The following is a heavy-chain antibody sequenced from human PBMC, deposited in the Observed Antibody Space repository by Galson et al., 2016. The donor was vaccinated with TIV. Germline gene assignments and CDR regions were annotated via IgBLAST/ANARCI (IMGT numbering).Heavy chain of an antibody. CDR2: IYPSGDT. D-gene: IGHD1-1*01. CDR1: GFAVSSIY. Sequence: SLRLSCATSGFAVSSIYGSWVRQAPGKGLEWVSIIYPSGDTYYTEPMKGRFTISRDNAKNSLYLQMNSLRGEDTDLYYCAKGAKENVHHAMDVWGQGTTVTVSS. CDR3: AKGAKENVHHAMDV. V-gene: IGHV3-53*05. J-gene: IGHJ6*02.